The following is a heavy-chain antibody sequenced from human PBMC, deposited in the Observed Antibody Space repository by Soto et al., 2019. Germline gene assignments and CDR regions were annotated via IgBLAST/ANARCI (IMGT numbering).Heavy chain of an antibody. V-gene: IGHV1-18*01. CDR3: AASVNYDSRVYLIYYFDY. CDR2: ISAKNGNP. J-gene: IGHJ4*02. Sequence: GASVKVSCKTSGYTFTNSGITWVRQAPGQGLEWMGWISAKNGNPNYAQNLQGRVTMTIDTSTTTAYMELRSLRSDDTAVYYCAASVNYDSRVYLIYYFDYWGQGTLVTVSS. CDR1: GYTFTNSG. D-gene: IGHD3-22*01.